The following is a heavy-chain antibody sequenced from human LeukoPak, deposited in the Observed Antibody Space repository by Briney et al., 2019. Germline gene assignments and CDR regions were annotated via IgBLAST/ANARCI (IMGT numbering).Heavy chain of an antibody. CDR2: ISYDGSNK. CDR3: ARVSAAGDYFDY. Sequence: GGSLRLSCAASGLTFSSYAMHWVRQAPGKGLEWVAVISYDGSNKYYADSVKGRFTISRDNSKNTLYLQMNSLRAEDTAVYYCARVSAAGDYFDYWGQGTLVTVSS. D-gene: IGHD6-13*01. J-gene: IGHJ4*02. V-gene: IGHV3-30-3*01. CDR1: GLTFSSYA.